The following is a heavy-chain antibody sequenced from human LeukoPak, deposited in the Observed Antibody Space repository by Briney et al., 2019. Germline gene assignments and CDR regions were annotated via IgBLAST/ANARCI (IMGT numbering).Heavy chain of an antibody. V-gene: IGHV7-4-1*02. J-gene: IGHJ3*02. CDR3: ASMGANGFDI. Sequence: ASVKVSCKASGYTFITYAINWVRQAPGQGLEFMGWINTYNGNPTYAQVFIGRFVFSVDTSASTAYLQISSLKTEDTAVYYCASMGANGFDIWGQGTTVTVSS. CDR1: GYTFITYA. D-gene: IGHD3-16*01. CDR2: INTYNGNP.